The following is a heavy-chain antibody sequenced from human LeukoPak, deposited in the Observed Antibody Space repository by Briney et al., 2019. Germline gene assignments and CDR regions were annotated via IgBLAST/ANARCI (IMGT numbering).Heavy chain of an antibody. V-gene: IGHV1-18*04. CDR2: ISAYNGNT. CDR3: ASDSPIKHPLVEPY. Sequence: ASGKVSCKASGYTFTSYGISWGRQAPGQRLKCMGWISAYNGNTNYAQKLRGRVTMTTDTSTSPAYMALRSLRSDHTAVYYCASDSPIKHPLVEPYWGQGPLVTVSS. J-gene: IGHJ4*02. CDR1: GYTFTSYG. D-gene: IGHD6-13*01.